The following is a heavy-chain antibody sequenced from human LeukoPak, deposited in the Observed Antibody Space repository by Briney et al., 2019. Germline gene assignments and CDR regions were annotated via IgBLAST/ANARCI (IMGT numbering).Heavy chain of an antibody. Sequence: GGSLRLSCAASGFTFSSYWMSWVRQAPGKGLEWVANIKQDGSVKYYVDSVKGRFTISRDNAKNSLYLQMNSLRAEDTAVYYCAREVPYGSGSFFDYWGQGTLVTVSS. J-gene: IGHJ4*02. CDR2: IKQDGSVK. CDR3: AREVPYGSGSFFDY. V-gene: IGHV3-7*01. D-gene: IGHD3-10*01. CDR1: GFTFSSYW.